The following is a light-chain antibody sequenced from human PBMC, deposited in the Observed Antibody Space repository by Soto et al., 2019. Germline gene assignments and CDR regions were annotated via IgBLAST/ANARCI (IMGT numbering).Light chain of an antibody. CDR2: AAS. CDR3: QQSYSTHRT. Sequence: DIQMTQSPSSLSAPVGDRVTITCRASQSISSYLNWYQQKPGKAPKLLIYAASSLQSGVPSRFSGSGSGTDFTLTISSLQHEDFETYYCQQSYSTHRTLGPGPKADIK. J-gene: IGKJ1*01. V-gene: IGKV1-39*01. CDR1: QSISSY.